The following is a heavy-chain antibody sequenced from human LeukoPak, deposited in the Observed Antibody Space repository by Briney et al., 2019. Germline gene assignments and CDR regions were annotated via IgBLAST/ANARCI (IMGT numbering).Heavy chain of an antibody. D-gene: IGHD1-26*01. CDR3: ARGGRERGSYYGGASFDY. J-gene: IGHJ4*02. CDR1: GFTFSSYW. Sequence: GGSLRLSCAASGFTFSSYWMSWVRQAPGKGLEWVANIKQDGSEKYYVDSVKGRFTISRDNSKNTLYLQMGSLRAEDMAVYYCARGGRERGSYYGGASFDYWGQGTLVTVSS. CDR2: IKQDGSEK. V-gene: IGHV3-7*01.